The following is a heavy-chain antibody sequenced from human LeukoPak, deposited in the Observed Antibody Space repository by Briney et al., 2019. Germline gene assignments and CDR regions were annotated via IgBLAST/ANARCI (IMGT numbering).Heavy chain of an antibody. CDR2: INPNSGGT. CDR1: GYTFTGYY. D-gene: IGHD1-26*01. CDR3: ARGPSGSYAYFDY. V-gene: IGHV1-2*02. J-gene: IGHJ4*02. Sequence: ASVKVSFKASGYTFTGYYMHWVRQAPGQGLEWMGWINPNSGGTNYAQKFQGRVTMTRDTSISTAYMELSRLRSDDTAVYYCARGPSGSYAYFDYWGQGTLVTVSS.